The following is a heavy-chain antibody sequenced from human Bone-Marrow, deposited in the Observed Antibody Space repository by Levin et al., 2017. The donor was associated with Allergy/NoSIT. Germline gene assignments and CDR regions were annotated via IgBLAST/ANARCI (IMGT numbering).Heavy chain of an antibody. V-gene: IGHV3-9*01. CDR2: ISWNSGSI. D-gene: IGHD2-8*01. Sequence: LSLTCAASGFTFDDYAMHWVRQAPGKGLEWVSGISWNSGSIGYADSVKGRFTISRDNAKNSLYLQMNSLRAEDTALYYCAKVIEGYCTNGVCYDQRYYYYGMDVWGQGTTVTVSS. CDR1: GFTFDDYA. J-gene: IGHJ6*02. CDR3: AKVIEGYCTNGVCYDQRYYYYGMDV.